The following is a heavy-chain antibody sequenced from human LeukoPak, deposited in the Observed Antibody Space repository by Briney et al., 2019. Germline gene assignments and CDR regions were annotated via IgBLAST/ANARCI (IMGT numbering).Heavy chain of an antibody. V-gene: IGHV3-23*01. CDR1: GFTFSSYA. CDR3: AKDVEGYCSSTSCLTYFDY. D-gene: IGHD2-2*01. J-gene: IGHJ4*02. Sequence: GGSLRLSCAASGFTFSSYAMSWVRQAPGKGLDWVSAISGSGGSTYYADSVKGRFTISRDNSKNTLYLQMSSLRAEDTAVYYCAKDVEGYCSSTSCLTYFDYWGQGTLVTVSS. CDR2: ISGSGGST.